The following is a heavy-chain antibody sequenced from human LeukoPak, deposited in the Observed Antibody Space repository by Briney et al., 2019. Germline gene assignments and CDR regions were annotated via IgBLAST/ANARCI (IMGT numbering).Heavy chain of an antibody. CDR3: ASPGGYAAEYFQH. CDR1: GGSISSSSYY. CDR2: IYHSGST. Sequence: PSETLSLTCTVSGGSISSSSYYWGWIRQPPGKGLEWIGSIYHSGSTNYNPSLKSRVTISVDKSKNQFSLKLSSVTAADTAVYYCASPGGYAAEYFQHWGQGTLVTVSS. D-gene: IGHD3-22*01. J-gene: IGHJ1*01. V-gene: IGHV4-39*07.